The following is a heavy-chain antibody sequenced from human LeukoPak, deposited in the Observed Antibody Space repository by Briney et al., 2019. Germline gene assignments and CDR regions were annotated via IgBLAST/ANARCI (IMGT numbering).Heavy chain of an antibody. CDR1: GYTFSGYY. CDR2: INPNSGGT. J-gene: IGHJ4*02. D-gene: IGHD3-10*01. V-gene: IGHV1-2*02. CDR3: ARDYGSGSYSSEFDY. Sequence: ASVKVSCKASGYTFSGYYMHWVRQAPGQGLEWMGWINPNSGGTNYAQKFQGRVTMTRDTSISTTYMELSRLRSDDTAVYYCARDYGSGSYSSEFDYWGQGTLVTVPS.